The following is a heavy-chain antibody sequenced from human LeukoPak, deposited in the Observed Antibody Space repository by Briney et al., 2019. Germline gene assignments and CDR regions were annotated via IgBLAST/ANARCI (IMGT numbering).Heavy chain of an antibody. V-gene: IGHV3-7*01. D-gene: IGHD6-13*01. J-gene: IGHJ6*03. CDR2: IKQDGSEK. CDR3: ATGYSSSQTRMDV. Sequence: GGSLRLSCAASGFTFSNYWMSWVRQAPGKGLEWVANIKQDGSEKYHVDSLKGRFTISRDNAKNSLYLQMNSLRAEETAVYYCATGYSSSQTRMDVWGKGTTVTVSS. CDR1: GFTFSNYW.